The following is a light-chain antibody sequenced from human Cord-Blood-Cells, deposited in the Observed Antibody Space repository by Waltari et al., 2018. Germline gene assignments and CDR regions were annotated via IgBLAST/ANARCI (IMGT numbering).Light chain of an antibody. Sequence: EIVMTQSPATLSVSPGESATLPCRASQSVSSNLAWHQQKPGQAPRLLIYGASTRATGIPARFSGSGCGTEFTLTISSLQSEDFAVYYCQQYNNWPLTFGGGTKVEIK. CDR1: QSVSSN. V-gene: IGKV3-15*01. CDR2: GAS. J-gene: IGKJ4*01. CDR3: QQYNNWPLT.